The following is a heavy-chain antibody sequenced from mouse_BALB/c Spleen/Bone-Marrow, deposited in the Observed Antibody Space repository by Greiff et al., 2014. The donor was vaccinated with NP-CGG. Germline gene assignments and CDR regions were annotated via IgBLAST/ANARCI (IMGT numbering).Heavy chain of an antibody. CDR3: TRGGNWEDFDY. J-gene: IGHJ2*01. Sequence: VQLKESGGGLVQPGGSRKLSCAASGFTFSSFGMHWARQAPEKGLEWIAYISSDSGAIFYADTVKGRFTISRDNPKNTLFLQMTSLRSEDTAIYFCTRGGNWEDFDYWGQGTTLTVSS. D-gene: IGHD4-1*01. V-gene: IGHV5-17*02. CDR1: GFTFSSFG. CDR2: ISSDSGAI.